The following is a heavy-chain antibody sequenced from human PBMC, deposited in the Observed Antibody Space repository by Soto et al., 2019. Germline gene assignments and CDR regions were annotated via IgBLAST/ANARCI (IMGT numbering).Heavy chain of an antibody. V-gene: IGHV3-23*01. CDR3: AKPLPFSAVGPTHYFFDY. J-gene: IGHJ4*02. CDR2: TSGSGGST. D-gene: IGHD1-26*01. Sequence: GGSLRLSCAASGFAFSLYAMNWVRQAPGKGLEWVSGTSGSGGSTYYADSVKGRFIISRDNSKNTLYLQMNSLTAEDTAVYYCAKPLPFSAVGPTHYFFDYWGQGTLVTVSS. CDR1: GFAFSLYA.